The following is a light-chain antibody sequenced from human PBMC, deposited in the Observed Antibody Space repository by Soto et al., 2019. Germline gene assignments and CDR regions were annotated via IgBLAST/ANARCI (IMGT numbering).Light chain of an antibody. CDR2: GAS. Sequence: EIVMTQSPATLSVSPGERATLSCRASQSVSSNLAWYQQKPGQAPRLLIYGASTRATGIPARFSGSGSGKEFTLTISSLQSADFAVYYCQQYNNWPPWTFGQGTKVEIK. J-gene: IGKJ1*01. CDR3: QQYNNWPPWT. V-gene: IGKV3-15*01. CDR1: QSVSSN.